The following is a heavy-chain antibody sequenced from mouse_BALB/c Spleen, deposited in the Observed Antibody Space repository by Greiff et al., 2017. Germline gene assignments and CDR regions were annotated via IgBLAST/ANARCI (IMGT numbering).Heavy chain of an antibody. CDR2: INPYNDGT. V-gene: IGHV1-14*01. CDR3: ASGGYYDYDGLTY. D-gene: IGHD2-4*01. CDR1: GYTFTSYV. Sequence: VQLQQPGPELVKPGASVKMSCKASGYTFTSYVMHWVKQKPGQGLEWIGYINPYNDGTKYNEKFKGKATLTSDKSSSTAYMELSSLTSEDSAVYYCASGGYYDYDGLTYWGQGTLVTVSA. J-gene: IGHJ3*01.